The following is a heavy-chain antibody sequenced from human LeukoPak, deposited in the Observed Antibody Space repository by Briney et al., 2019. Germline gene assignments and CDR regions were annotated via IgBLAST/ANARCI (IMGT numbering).Heavy chain of an antibody. Sequence: PSETLSPTCTVSGASISSYYWSWVRQPPGKGLEWIGYMFYSGNTNYNPSLKSRVTISVDTSKNQVSLNLSSVTAADTAVYYCARYSAPIGYDVYWFDPWGQGTLVTVSS. CDR1: GASISSYY. CDR2: MFYSGNT. V-gene: IGHV4-59*01. CDR3: ARYSAPIGYDVYWFDP. J-gene: IGHJ5*02. D-gene: IGHD5-12*01.